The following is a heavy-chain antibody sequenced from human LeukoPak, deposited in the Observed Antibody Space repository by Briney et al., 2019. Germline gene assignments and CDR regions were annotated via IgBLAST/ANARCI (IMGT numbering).Heavy chain of an antibody. Sequence: KPSETLSLTCTVSGGSISSYFWSWIRQPAGKGLEWIGRIYTSGNTNYNPSLKSRVTMSVDTSNNQFSLKLSSVTTADTAVYYCARERMWTNVVEYWGQGTLVTVSS. J-gene: IGHJ4*02. CDR1: GGSISSYF. CDR2: IYTSGNT. D-gene: IGHD2-8*01. V-gene: IGHV4-4*07. CDR3: ARERMWTNVVEY.